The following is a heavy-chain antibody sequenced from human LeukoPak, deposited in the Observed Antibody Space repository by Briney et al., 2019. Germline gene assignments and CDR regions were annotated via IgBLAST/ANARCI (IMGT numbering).Heavy chain of an antibody. V-gene: IGHV3-7*01. CDR2: IKQDGSEK. D-gene: IGHD3-22*01. CDR1: GFTFSSYW. Sequence: GGSLRLSCAASGFTFSSYWMSWVRQAPGKGLEWVANIKQDGSEKYYVDSVKGRFTISRDNAKNSLYLQMNSLRAEDTAVYYCARASYYYDSSGYYCGGSYYYYMDVWGKGTTVTISS. J-gene: IGHJ6*03. CDR3: ARASYYYDSSGYYCGGSYYYYMDV.